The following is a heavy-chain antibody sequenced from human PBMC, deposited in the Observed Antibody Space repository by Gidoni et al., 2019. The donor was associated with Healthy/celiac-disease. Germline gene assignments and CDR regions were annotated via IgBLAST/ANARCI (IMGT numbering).Heavy chain of an antibody. Sequence: QLQLQESGPGLVKPSETLSLTCTVSGGSISSSSYYWGWIRQPPGKGLEWIGSIYYSGSTYYNPSLKSRVTISVDTSKNQFSLKLSSVTAADTAVYYCARRIVVGGRYYGMDVWGQGTTVTVSS. CDR2: IYYSGST. CDR1: GGSISSSSYY. J-gene: IGHJ6*02. V-gene: IGHV4-39*01. CDR3: ARRIVVGGRYYGMDV. D-gene: IGHD2-21*01.